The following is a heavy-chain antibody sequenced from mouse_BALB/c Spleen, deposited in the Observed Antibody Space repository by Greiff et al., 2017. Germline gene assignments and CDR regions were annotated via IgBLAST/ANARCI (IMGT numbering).Heavy chain of an antibody. CDR1: GYSITSDYA. CDR3: ARGLGTEGFDY. CDR2: ISYSGST. V-gene: IGHV3-2*02. J-gene: IGHJ2*01. Sequence: EVQLVESGPGLVKPSQSLSLTCTVTGYSITSDYAWNWIRQFPGNKLEWMGYISYSGSTSYNPSLKSRISITRDTSKNQFFLQLNSVTTEDTATYYCARGLGTEGFDYWGQGTTLTVSS. D-gene: IGHD4-1*01.